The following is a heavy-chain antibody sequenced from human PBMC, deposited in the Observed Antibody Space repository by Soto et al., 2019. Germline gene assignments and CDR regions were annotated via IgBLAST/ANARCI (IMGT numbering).Heavy chain of an antibody. CDR1: GFTFSSYA. CDR3: AKDGYGSGSYYNPAKYYYYYYGIDV. Sequence: PGGSLRLSCAASGFTFSSYAMSWVRQAPGKGLEWVSAISGSGGSTYYADSVKGRFTISRDNSKNTLYLQMNSLRAEDTAVYYCAKDGYGSGSYYNPAKYYYYYYGIDVWGQGTTVTVSS. V-gene: IGHV3-23*01. CDR2: ISGSGGST. J-gene: IGHJ6*02. D-gene: IGHD3-10*01.